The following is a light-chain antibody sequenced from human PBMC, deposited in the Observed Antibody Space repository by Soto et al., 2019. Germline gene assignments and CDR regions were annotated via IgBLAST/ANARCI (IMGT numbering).Light chain of an antibody. Sequence: IVMTQSPATLPVSPGERATLSCRTSQSVNSHLAWYQHKPGQAPRLLIYGASSRATGIPTRFSGSGSGTEFTLTIDSLEPEDFAVYYCQQRSNWNTFGQGTRLEIK. CDR2: GAS. CDR3: QQRSNWNT. V-gene: IGKV3-15*01. CDR1: QSVNSH. J-gene: IGKJ5*01.